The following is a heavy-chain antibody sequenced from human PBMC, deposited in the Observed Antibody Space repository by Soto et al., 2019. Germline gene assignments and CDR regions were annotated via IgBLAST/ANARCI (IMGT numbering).Heavy chain of an antibody. V-gene: IGHV3-43D*03. CDR2: ISWDGGST. Sequence: GGSLRLSCAASGFTFDDYAMHWVRQAPGKGLEWVSLISWDGGSTYYADSVKGRFTISRDNSTNSLYLQMNSLRAEDSALYYCAQDMGGSSSSNHYYYGMDVWGQGTTVTVSS. CDR3: AQDMGGSSSSNHYYYGMDV. D-gene: IGHD6-6*01. CDR1: GFTFDDYA. J-gene: IGHJ6*02.